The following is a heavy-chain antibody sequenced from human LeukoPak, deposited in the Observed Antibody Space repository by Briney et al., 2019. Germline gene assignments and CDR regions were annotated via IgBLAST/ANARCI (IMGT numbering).Heavy chain of an antibody. CDR2: ISSSSSYI. CDR3: ARAGSGWYLGGDYFDY. CDR1: GFTFSSYW. Sequence: GGSLRLSCAASGFTFSSYWMNWACQAPGKGLEWVSSISSSSSYIYYADSVKGRFTISRDDAKNSLYLQMNSLRAEDTAVYYCARAGSGWYLGGDYFDYWGQGTLVTVSS. J-gene: IGHJ4*02. V-gene: IGHV3-21*01. D-gene: IGHD6-19*01.